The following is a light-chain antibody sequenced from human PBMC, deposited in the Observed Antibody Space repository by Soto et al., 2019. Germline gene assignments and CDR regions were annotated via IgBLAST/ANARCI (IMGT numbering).Light chain of an antibody. CDR1: QVINNA. CDR2: DPS. CDR3: QQFNSF. V-gene: IGKV1-13*02. Sequence: AIQLDQTPSSLSASIGDRVTITCRASQVINNALAWYQQKPGKAPKLLIYDPSSLESGVPSRFSGSGSGTDFTLTIRSLQPEDFANDSCQQFNSFFGQGTRLEIK. J-gene: IGKJ5*01.